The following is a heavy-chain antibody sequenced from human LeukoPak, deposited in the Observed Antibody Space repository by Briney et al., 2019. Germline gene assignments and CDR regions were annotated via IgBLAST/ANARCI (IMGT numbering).Heavy chain of an antibody. J-gene: IGHJ4*02. Sequence: GGSLRLSCAASGFTFSVYDMNWVRQAPGKGLEWVSSISSSTTYIYYADSVKGRFTISRDNAKNSLNLQMNSLRAEDTAVYYCARDGNIAACDYWGQGTLVTVSS. D-gene: IGHD6-25*01. CDR2: ISSSTTYI. V-gene: IGHV3-21*01. CDR3: ARDGNIAACDY. CDR1: GFTFSVYD.